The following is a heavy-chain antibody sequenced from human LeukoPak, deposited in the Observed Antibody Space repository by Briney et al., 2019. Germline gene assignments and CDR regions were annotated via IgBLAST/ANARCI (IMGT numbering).Heavy chain of an antibody. V-gene: IGHV3-23*01. Sequence: GGSLRLSCAASGFTFSSYWMSWVRQAAGKGLEWDSAISGSGGSTYYADSVKGRFTISRDNSKNTLYLQMNSLRAEDTAVYYCAKDRYSDYVWGSYRPSWFDPWGQGTLVTVSS. CDR1: GFTFSSYW. CDR2: ISGSGGST. CDR3: AKDRYSDYVWGSYRPSWFDP. J-gene: IGHJ5*02. D-gene: IGHD3-16*02.